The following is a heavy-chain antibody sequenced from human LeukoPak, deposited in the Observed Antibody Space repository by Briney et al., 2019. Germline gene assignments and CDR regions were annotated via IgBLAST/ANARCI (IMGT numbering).Heavy chain of an antibody. J-gene: IGHJ4*02. V-gene: IGHV3-21*01. CDR1: GFTFSSYS. D-gene: IGHD4-17*01. CDR3: ARTTVTYPYDY. Sequence: GGSPRLSCAASGFTFSSYSMNWVRQAPGKGLEWVSSISSSSYIYYADSVKGRFTISRDNAKNSLYPQMNSLRAEDTAVYYCARTTVTYPYDYRGQGTLVTVSS. CDR2: ISSSSYI.